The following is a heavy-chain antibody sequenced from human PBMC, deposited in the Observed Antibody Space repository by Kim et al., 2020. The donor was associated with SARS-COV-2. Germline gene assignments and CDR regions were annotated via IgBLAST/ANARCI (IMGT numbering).Heavy chain of an antibody. CDR2: INHSGST. CDR1: GGSFSDHT. CDR3: ARGRAGVVPSPVLGLGPYYHYYAMDV. J-gene: IGHJ6*02. D-gene: IGHD3-3*01. Sequence: SETLSLTCAVYGGSFSDHTWGWIRQPSNKGLEWIGEINHSGSTNVSPSLKSRITISVDTSKSQFSLRLKSMTATDAAVYYCARGRAGVVPSPVLGLGPYYHYYAMDVWGRGTPVAVSS. V-gene: IGHV4-34*01.